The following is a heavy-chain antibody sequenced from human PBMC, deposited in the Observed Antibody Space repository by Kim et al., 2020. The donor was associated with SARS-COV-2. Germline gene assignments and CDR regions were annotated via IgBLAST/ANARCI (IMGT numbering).Heavy chain of an antibody. V-gene: IGHV3-7*04. CDR3: AWDDEYYDSSGYFSDY. Sequence: SVKGRFPISRDNAKNSLYLQMNSLRAEDTAVYYCAWDDEYYDSSGYFSDYWGQGTLVTVSS. J-gene: IGHJ4*02. D-gene: IGHD3-22*01.